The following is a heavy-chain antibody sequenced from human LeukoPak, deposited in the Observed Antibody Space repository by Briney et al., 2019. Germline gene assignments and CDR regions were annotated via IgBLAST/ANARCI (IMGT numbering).Heavy chain of an antibody. J-gene: IGHJ4*02. CDR2: IIPIFGTA. V-gene: IGHV1-69*05. CDR3: ASYGGMVRGKTLYYFDY. D-gene: IGHD3-10*01. CDR1: GGTFSSYA. Sequence: SVKVSCMASGGTFSSYAISWVRQAPGQGLEWMGRIIPIFGTANYAQKFQGRVTITTDESTSTAYMELSSLRSEDTAVYYCASYGGMVRGKTLYYFDYWGPGTLVTVSS.